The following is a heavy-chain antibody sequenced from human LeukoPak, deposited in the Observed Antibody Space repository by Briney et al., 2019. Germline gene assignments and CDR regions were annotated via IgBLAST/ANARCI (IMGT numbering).Heavy chain of an antibody. CDR2: IYPGDSDT. CDR3: ARMVVTAAPINWLYP. V-gene: IGHV5-51*01. CDR1: GYSFTSYW. Sequence: GESLKISCKGSGYSFTSYWIGWVRQMPGKGLEWMGIIYPGDSDTRYSPSFQGQVTISADKSISTAYLQWSSLKGSDTALYYCARMVVTAAPINWLYPWVQGTLVTVSS. J-gene: IGHJ5*02. D-gene: IGHD2-21*02.